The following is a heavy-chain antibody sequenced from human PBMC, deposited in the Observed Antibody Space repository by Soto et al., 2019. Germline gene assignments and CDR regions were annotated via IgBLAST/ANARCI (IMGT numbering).Heavy chain of an antibody. J-gene: IGHJ4*02. CDR2: IIPIFGTA. CDR3: ARAPDSAYDYCAY. Sequence: QVQLVQSGAVVKKPGSSVKVSGKNSGGTFSSYPITWVRQAPGQGLEWMGGIIPIFGTANYAQKFQGRVTITADESTSTSYMELNSLRSEDTAVYYCARAPDSAYDYCAYWGQGTLVTVSS. D-gene: IGHD5-12*01. V-gene: IGHV1-69*12. CDR1: GGTFSSYP.